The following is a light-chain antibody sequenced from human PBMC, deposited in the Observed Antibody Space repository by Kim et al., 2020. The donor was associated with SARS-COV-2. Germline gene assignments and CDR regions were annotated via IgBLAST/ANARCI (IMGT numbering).Light chain of an antibody. CDR1: ISAILT. Sequence: APAKTASLTVGGTISAILTVHCYHHMPRQTPVLFIYYDPARPSGIPERFSGSNAGNTATLSICRVEAWDEADYYCQVWDISSAVVFGGGTQLTVL. CDR3: QVWDISSAVV. J-gene: IGLJ2*01. CDR2: YDP. V-gene: IGLV3-21*04.